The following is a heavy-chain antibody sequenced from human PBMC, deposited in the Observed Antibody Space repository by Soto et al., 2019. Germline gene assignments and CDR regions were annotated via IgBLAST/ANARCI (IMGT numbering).Heavy chain of an antibody. V-gene: IGHV4-59*08. Sequence: QVQLQESGPGLVKPSETLSLTCTVSGASISTYYWSWIRQPPGKGLEWIGYIYHSGMTHYSPSLKSCVTISLDTSKSQFSRKLSSVSAADTAVYYCARRVGATAGGYGMDVWGQGTTVTVSS. CDR2: IYHSGMT. J-gene: IGHJ6*02. CDR1: GASISTYY. CDR3: ARRVGATAGGYGMDV. D-gene: IGHD1-26*01.